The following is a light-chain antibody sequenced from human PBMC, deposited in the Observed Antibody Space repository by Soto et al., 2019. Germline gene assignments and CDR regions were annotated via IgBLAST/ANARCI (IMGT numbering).Light chain of an antibody. V-gene: IGLV2-14*01. Sequence: QSALTQPASVSGSPRQSITISCSGTSSDVGGYDHVSWYQHHPGEAPKLMIYEVSYRPSGVSTRFSGSKSGNTASLTISGLQAEDEADYYCSSYTSSSTGGLFGGGTKLTVL. J-gene: IGLJ2*01. CDR1: SSDVGGYDH. CDR2: EVS. CDR3: SSYTSSSTGGL.